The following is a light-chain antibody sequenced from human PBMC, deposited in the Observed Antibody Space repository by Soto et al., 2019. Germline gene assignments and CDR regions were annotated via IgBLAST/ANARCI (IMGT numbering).Light chain of an antibody. Sequence: EIVMTQSPATLSVSSGDRATLSCRASQTIYNNVAWYQQRPGQAPRLLIYDASTRATSVPARFSGSGYGTDFTLSISGLQSADCAVYYCQQFNKWPLTFGGGTKVDI. CDR1: QTIYNN. CDR2: DAS. J-gene: IGKJ4*01. CDR3: QQFNKWPLT. V-gene: IGKV3-15*01.